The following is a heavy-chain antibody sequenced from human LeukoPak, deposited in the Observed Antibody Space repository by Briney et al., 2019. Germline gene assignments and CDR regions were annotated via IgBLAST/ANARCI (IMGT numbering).Heavy chain of an antibody. CDR1: GFTFSSYA. CDR2: ISSNGGST. J-gene: IGHJ6*03. V-gene: IGHV3-64*01. Sequence: PGGSLRLSCAASGFTFSSYAMHWVRQAPGKGLEYVSAISSNGGSTYYANSVKGRFTISRDNSKNTLYLQMGSLRAEDMAVYYCAREGPYYYYYMDVWGKGTTVTVSS. CDR3: AREGPYYYYYMDV.